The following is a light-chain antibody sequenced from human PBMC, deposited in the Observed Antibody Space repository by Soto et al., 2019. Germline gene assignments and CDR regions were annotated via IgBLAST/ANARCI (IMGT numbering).Light chain of an antibody. CDR2: ADD. CDR3: QVWDSSRDLHV. V-gene: IGLV3-21*02. Sequence: SYELTQPPSVSVAPGQTARIMCGGNNIASKSVHWYQQKAGQAPVLVVYADDDRPSGIPERFSGSNSGNTATLTITRVEAGDEADYFCQVWDSSRDLHVFGSGTKLTVL. CDR1: NIASKS. J-gene: IGLJ1*01.